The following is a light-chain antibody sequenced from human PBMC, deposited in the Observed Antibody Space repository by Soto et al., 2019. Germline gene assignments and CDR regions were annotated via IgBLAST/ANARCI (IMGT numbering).Light chain of an antibody. CDR2: EVS. CDR1: SSDVGGYNY. CDR3: SSYTTSTSFIL. Sequence: SALTQSPSASGSPGQSVTISCIGTSSDVGGYNYVSWYQQVPGTAPKAMIYEVSSRPSGVSNRFSGSKSGNTASLTISGLQAEDEAYYYCSSYTTSTSFILFGGGTQLTVL. V-gene: IGLV2-14*01. J-gene: IGLJ2*01.